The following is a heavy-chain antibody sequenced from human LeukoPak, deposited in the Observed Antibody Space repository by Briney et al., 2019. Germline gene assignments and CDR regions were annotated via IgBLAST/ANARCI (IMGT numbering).Heavy chain of an antibody. CDR1: GYSFTSNW. V-gene: IGHV5-51*01. J-gene: IGHJ4*02. Sequence: GESLKISCKGSGYSFTSNWIAWVRQMPGKGLEWMGIIYPTDTTTRYSPSFQGQVTISADKSINTAYLQWSSLKASDTAMYYCARDGTGVWVVVGSYYFDYWGQGTLVTVSS. CDR2: IYPTDTTT. CDR3: ARDGTGVWVVVGSYYFDY. D-gene: IGHD2-15*01.